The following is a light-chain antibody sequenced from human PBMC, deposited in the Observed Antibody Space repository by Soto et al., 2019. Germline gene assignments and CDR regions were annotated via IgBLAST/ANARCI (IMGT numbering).Light chain of an antibody. CDR1: QSIRSW. CDR3: QQYNSVPWT. CDR2: DAS. J-gene: IGKJ1*01. Sequence: QMTQSPSTLSASAGDRVTITCRASQSIRSWLAWYQQKPGQAPKVLIYDASNLAFGVPSRFSGSGFGTEFTLTISSLQHDDCASYYCQQYNSVPWTFGRGTKVEIK. V-gene: IGKV1-5*01.